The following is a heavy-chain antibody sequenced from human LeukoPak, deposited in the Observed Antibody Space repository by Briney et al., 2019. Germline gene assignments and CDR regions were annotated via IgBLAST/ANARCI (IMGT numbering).Heavy chain of an antibody. V-gene: IGHV4-61*01. CDR3: ASSTYHYDSSGYYPVPPFDY. D-gene: IGHD3-22*01. J-gene: IGHJ4*02. CDR2: IYYSGST. CDR1: GGSVSSGSYY. Sequence: SETLSLTCTVSGGSVSSGSYYWSWIRQPPGKGLEWIGYIYYSGSTNYNPSLKSRVTISVDTSKNQFSLKLSSVTAADTAVYYCASSTYHYDSSGYYPVPPFDYWGQGTLVTVSS.